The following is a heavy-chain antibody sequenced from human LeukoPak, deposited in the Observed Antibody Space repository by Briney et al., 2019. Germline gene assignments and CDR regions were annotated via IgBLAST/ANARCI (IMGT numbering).Heavy chain of an antibody. CDR2: ISGSGGST. J-gene: IGHJ4*02. D-gene: IGHD3-16*01. CDR3: AEEAGGGSPFDY. Sequence: GGSLRLSCAAPGCTFSSYAMSWVRQAPGKGLEWVSAISGSGGSTYYADSVKGGFTISRANSKTTLYLQMNSLRAEDTAVYSCAEEAGGGSPFDYWGQGTLVTVSS. CDR1: GCTFSSYA. V-gene: IGHV3-23*01.